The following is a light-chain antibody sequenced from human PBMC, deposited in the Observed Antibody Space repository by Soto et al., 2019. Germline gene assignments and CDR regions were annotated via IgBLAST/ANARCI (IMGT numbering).Light chain of an antibody. J-gene: IGLJ2*01. Sequence: QSVLTQPPSVSGAPGQRVTIPCTGSSSNIGAGYDVHWYQQLPGTAPKLLIYGNSNRPSGVPDRFSGSKSGTSASLAITGLQAEDGADYYCQSYDSSLSGSVVFGGGTKVTVL. V-gene: IGLV1-40*01. CDR3: QSYDSSLSGSVV. CDR2: GNS. CDR1: SSNIGAGYD.